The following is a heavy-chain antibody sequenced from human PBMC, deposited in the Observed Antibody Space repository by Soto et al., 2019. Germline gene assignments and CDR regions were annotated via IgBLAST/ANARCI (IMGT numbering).Heavy chain of an antibody. Sequence: ASVKVSCKASGGTFSSYAISWVRQAPGQGLEWMGGIIPIFGTANYAQKFQGRVTITADASTSTAYMELRSLISEDTAVYYCARDPNAVYNYDYYYMDVWGKGTTVTVSS. D-gene: IGHD6-19*01. V-gene: IGHV1-69*13. CDR2: IIPIFGTA. CDR3: ARDPNAVYNYDYYYMDV. J-gene: IGHJ6*03. CDR1: GGTFSSYA.